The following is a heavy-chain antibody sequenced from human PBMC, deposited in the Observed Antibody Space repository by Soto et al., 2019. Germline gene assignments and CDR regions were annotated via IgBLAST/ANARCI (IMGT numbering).Heavy chain of an antibody. CDR3: ARRASR. D-gene: IGHD1-26*01. V-gene: IGHV3-48*03. J-gene: IGHJ3*01. Sequence: GGSMRLSCSVSGFTFSSSEMYWVRQAPGKGLEWISYIHPSGQPIFYADSVKGRFTISRENANNSLFLQMNSLRAEDTAVYSCARRASRWGQGTMVTVSS. CDR1: GFTFSSSE. CDR2: IHPSGQPI.